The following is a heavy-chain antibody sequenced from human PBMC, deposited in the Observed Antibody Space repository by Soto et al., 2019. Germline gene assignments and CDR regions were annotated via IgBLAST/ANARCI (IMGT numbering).Heavy chain of an antibody. V-gene: IGHV1-18*01. CDR2: ISAYNGNT. J-gene: IGHJ6*03. CDR3: ARDAEYYDFWSGYHYYYYYMDV. CDR1: GYTFTSYG. D-gene: IGHD3-3*01. Sequence: QVQLVQSGAEVKKPGASVKVSCKASGYTFTSYGISWVRQAPGQGLEGMGWISAYNGNTNYAQKLQGRVTMTTDTTTSTAYMELRSLRSDDTAVYYCARDAEYYDFWSGYHYYYYYMDVWGKGTTVTVSS.